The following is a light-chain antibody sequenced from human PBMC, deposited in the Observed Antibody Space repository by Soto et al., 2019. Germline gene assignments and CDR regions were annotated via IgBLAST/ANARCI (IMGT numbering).Light chain of an antibody. CDR2: KAS. CDR3: QQYNSFSRT. J-gene: IGKJ1*01. CDR1: QSVSCW. Sequence: DIQMTQSPSTLSASVGDRVTITCRASQSVSCWLAWYQQKPGKAPKLLIYKASSLESGVPSRFSGSGSGTEFTLTISSLQPDDVATYYCQQYNSFSRTFGQGTKVEIK. V-gene: IGKV1-5*03.